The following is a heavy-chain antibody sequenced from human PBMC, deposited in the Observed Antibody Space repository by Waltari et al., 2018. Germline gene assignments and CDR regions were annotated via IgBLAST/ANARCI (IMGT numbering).Heavy chain of an antibody. V-gene: IGHV3-48*01. Sequence: EVQLVESGGGLVQPGGCWGASCASSGFTFSLDRVTCVRQAPGKGLEWVSYISSSSSTIYYADSVKGRFTISRDNAKNSLYLQMNSLRAEDTAVYYCARDHPSNYYAFDIWGQGTMVTVSS. D-gene: IGHD4-4*01. CDR1: GFTFSLDR. CDR3: ARDHPSNYYAFDI. CDR2: ISSSSSTI. J-gene: IGHJ3*02.